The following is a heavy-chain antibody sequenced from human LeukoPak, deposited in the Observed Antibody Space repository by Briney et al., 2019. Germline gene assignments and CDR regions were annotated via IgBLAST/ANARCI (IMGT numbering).Heavy chain of an antibody. V-gene: IGHV4-59*11. Sequence: SETLSLTCTVSGGSISSHYWSWIRQPPGKGLGWIGYIYYSGSTNYNPSLKSRVTISVDTSKNQFSLKLSSVTAADTAVYYCARDTIFDAFDIWGQGTMVTVSS. CDR2: IYYSGST. D-gene: IGHD3-3*01. J-gene: IGHJ3*02. CDR1: GGSISSHY. CDR3: ARDTIFDAFDI.